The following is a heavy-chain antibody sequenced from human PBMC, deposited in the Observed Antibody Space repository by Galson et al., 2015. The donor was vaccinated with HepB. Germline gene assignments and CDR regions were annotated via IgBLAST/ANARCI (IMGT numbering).Heavy chain of an antibody. Sequence: SVKVSCKASGGTFSSYTISWVRQAPGQGLEWMGRIIPILGIANYAQKFQGRVTITADKSTSTAYMELSSLRSEDTAVYYCARDRHIAAPYFDYWGQGTLVTVSS. D-gene: IGHD6-6*01. V-gene: IGHV1-69*04. J-gene: IGHJ4*02. CDR1: GGTFSSYT. CDR2: IIPILGIA. CDR3: ARDRHIAAPYFDY.